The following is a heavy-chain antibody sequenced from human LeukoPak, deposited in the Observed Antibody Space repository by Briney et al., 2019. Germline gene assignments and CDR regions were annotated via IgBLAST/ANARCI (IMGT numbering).Heavy chain of an antibody. D-gene: IGHD5-12*01. J-gene: IGHJ4*02. Sequence: GGSLRLSCAASGFTLSSYGMHWVRQAPGKGLEWVAVISYDGSNKYYADSVKGRFTISRDNSKNTLYLQMNSLRAEDTAVYYCAKVQRGYSGYDHWGQGTLVTVSS. V-gene: IGHV3-30*18. CDR2: ISYDGSNK. CDR1: GFTLSSYG. CDR3: AKVQRGYSGYDH.